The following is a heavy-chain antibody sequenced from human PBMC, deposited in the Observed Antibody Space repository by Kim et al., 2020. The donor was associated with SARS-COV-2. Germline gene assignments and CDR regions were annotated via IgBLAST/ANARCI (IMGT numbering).Heavy chain of an antibody. D-gene: IGHD6-19*01. J-gene: IGHJ3*02. Sequence: SETLSLTCTVSGGSISSHYWGWIRQAPGKGLEWIGYLYYSGTTYYNPSLKSRVTISVDTSKNQFSLKVSSVTAADTAVYYCARDNGWYAFDMWGQGTMVTVSS. V-gene: IGHV4-59*11. CDR2: LYYSGTT. CDR1: GGSISSHY. CDR3: ARDNGWYAFDM.